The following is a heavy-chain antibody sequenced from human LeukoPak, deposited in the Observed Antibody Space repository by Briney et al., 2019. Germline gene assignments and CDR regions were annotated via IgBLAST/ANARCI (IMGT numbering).Heavy chain of an antibody. V-gene: IGHV1-18*01. CDR3: ASPYCSGGTCYAHDAFDI. CDR1: GYAFTSYG. D-gene: IGHD2-15*01. Sequence: GASVKVSCKASGYAFTSYGISWVRQAPGQGLEWMGGIIPIFGTANYAQKLQGRVTMTTDTSTSTAYMELRSLRSDDTAVYYCASPYCSGGTCYAHDAFDIWGQGTMVTVSS. CDR2: IIPIFGTA. J-gene: IGHJ3*02.